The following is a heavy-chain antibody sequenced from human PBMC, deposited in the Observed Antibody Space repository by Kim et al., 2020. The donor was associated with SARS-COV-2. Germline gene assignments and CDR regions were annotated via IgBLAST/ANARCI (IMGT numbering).Heavy chain of an antibody. CDR2: ISSSSSYI. CDR1: GFTFSSYS. Sequence: GGSLRLSCAASGFTFSSYSMNWVRQAPGKGLEWVSSISSSSSYIYYADSVKGRFTISRDNAKNSLYLQMNSLRAEDTAVYYCARDKHRSYSYDPPTPFDYWGQGTLVTVSS. V-gene: IGHV3-21*01. CDR3: ARDKHRSYSYDPPTPFDY. J-gene: IGHJ4*02. D-gene: IGHD5-18*01.